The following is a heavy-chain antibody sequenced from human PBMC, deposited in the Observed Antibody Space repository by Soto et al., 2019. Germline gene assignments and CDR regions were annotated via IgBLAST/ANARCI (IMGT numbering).Heavy chain of an antibody. CDR2: IYPGDSDT. V-gene: IGHV5-51*01. Sequence: GESLKISCKGSGYSFTSYWIGWVRQMPGKGLEWMGIIYPGDSDTRYSPSFQGQVTISADKSISTAYLQWSSLKASDTAMYYFARGNMGPADYYYYGMDVWGQGTTVTVSS. D-gene: IGHD3-10*01. CDR1: GYSFTSYW. J-gene: IGHJ6*02. CDR3: ARGNMGPADYYYYGMDV.